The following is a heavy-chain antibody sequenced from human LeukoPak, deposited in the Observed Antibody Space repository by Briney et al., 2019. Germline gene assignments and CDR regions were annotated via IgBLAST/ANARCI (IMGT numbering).Heavy chain of an antibody. Sequence: GGSLRLSCEASGFTISSYGMNWVRQAPGKGLEWVSYISSSGSTIYYADSVKGRFTISRDNAKNSLYLQMNSLRAEDTAVYYCARSAYCTNGVCYVVTLVWGQGTTVTVSS. J-gene: IGHJ6*02. CDR1: GFTISSYG. CDR3: ARSAYCTNGVCYVVTLV. D-gene: IGHD2-8*01. CDR2: ISSSGSTI. V-gene: IGHV3-48*03.